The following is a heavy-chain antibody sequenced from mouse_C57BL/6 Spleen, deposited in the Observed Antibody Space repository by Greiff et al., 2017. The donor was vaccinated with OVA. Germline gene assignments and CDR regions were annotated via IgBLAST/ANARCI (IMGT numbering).Heavy chain of an antibody. V-gene: IGHV14-3*01. J-gene: IGHJ1*03. CDR3: ARSYYGSSYWYFDV. D-gene: IGHD1-1*01. CDR2: IDPANGNT. CDR1: GFNIKNTY. Sequence: EVQRVESVAELVRPGASVKLSCTASGFNIKNTYMHWVKQRPEQGLEWIGRIDPANGNTKYAPKFKGKATITADTSSNTAYLQLSSLTSEDTAIYYCARSYYGSSYWYFDVWGTGTTVTVSS.